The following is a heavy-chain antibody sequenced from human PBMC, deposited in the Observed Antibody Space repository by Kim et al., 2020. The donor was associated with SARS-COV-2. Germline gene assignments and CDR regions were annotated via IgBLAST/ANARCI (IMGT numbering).Heavy chain of an antibody. Sequence: ASVKVSCKASGYSFTAYYIHWVRQAPGQGLEWMGWINPKTGGSNFAQKFQGWVTLTTDTSFSTVYMDLSGLTNDASAVYYCAREYYSGSGAFDYWAQGTLVTVSS. J-gene: IGHJ4*02. CDR3: AREYYSGSGAFDY. D-gene: IGHD3-10*01. CDR1: GYSFTAYY. V-gene: IGHV1-2*04. CDR2: INPKTGGS.